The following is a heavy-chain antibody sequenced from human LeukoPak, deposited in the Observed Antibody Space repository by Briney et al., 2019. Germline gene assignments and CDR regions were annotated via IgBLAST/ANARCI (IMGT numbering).Heavy chain of an antibody. CDR3: AKDRQSRGSLGFDY. V-gene: IGHV3-23*01. CDR1: GFTFSGYS. D-gene: IGHD3-22*01. CDR2: ISGSGDAT. Sequence: GGSLRLSCAASGFTFSGYSMSWVRRAPGKGPEWVSTISGSGDATYYADPVKGRFTISRDNSRNTLYVQMNSLRAEDTAVYYCAKDRQSRGSLGFDYWGQGTLVTVSS. J-gene: IGHJ4*02.